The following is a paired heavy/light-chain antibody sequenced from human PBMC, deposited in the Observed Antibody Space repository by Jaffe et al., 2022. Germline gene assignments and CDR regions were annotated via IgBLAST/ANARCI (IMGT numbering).Light chain of an antibody. CDR1: SSNVGGYNY. J-gene: IGLJ1*01. V-gene: IGLV2-11*01. CDR2: DVN. Sequence: QSALTQPRSVSGSPGQSVTISCTGTSSNVGGYNYVSWYQQHPDKAPKLMIYDVNQRPSGVPDRFSGSRSGNTASLTISGLQAEDEADYYCCSYAGSYTFYVFGSGTKVTVL. CDR3: CSYAGSYTFYV.
Heavy chain of an antibody. CDR2: MDGDGSIT. J-gene: IGHJ3*02. V-gene: IGHV3-74*01. D-gene: IGHD5-12*01. Sequence: EVQLVESGGGLVQPGGSLRLSCAASEFTFSNYWMHWVRQAPGKGLVWVSRMDGDGSITSYADSVKGRFTISRDNAKKMLYLQMNSLRDEDTAVYYCASPGHRDGYNFDIWGQGTMVTVSS. CDR1: EFTFSNYW. CDR3: ASPGHRDGYNFDI.